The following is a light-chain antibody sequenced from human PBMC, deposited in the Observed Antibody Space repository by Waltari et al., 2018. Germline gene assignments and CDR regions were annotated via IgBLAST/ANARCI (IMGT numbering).Light chain of an antibody. CDR2: KAS. J-gene: IGKJ2*01. CDR3: QQYNTYSS. CDR1: QSISNW. V-gene: IGKV1-5*03. Sequence: DIQMTQSPSSLSASVGDRVTITCRAGQSISNWLAWYRQKPGKAPILLIYKASILKSGVPSRFSGSGSGTQFTLTISSLQPDDFATYYCQQYNTYSSFGQGTKLQIK.